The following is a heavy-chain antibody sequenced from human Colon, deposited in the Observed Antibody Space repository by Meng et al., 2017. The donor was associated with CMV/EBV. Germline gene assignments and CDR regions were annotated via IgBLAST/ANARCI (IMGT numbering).Heavy chain of an antibody. CDR2: ISSSGSTI. CDR1: EFSFSNYK. Sequence: GESLKISCVASEFSFSNYKMNWVRQAPGKGLEWISYISSSGSTISYADSVKGRFTISRDNAKNSLYLEMNSLRAEDTAVYYCAREGLFGVDRRLDYWGQGTLVTVSS. J-gene: IGHJ4*02. CDR3: AREGLFGVDRRLDY. V-gene: IGHV3-48*03. D-gene: IGHD3-3*01.